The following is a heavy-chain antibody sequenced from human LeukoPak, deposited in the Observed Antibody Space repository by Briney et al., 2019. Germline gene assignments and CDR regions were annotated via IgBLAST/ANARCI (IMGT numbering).Heavy chain of an antibody. CDR3: ARGRVAVAGDFDY. J-gene: IGHJ4*02. D-gene: IGHD6-19*01. V-gene: IGHV1-8*01. Sequence: ASVKVSCKASGYTFTSYDINWVRQATGQGLEWMGWMNPNSGNTGYAQKFQGRVTMTRNTSISTAYMELNSLRSEDTAVYYCARGRVAVAGDFDYWGQGTLVTVSS. CDR1: GYTFTSYD. CDR2: MNPNSGNT.